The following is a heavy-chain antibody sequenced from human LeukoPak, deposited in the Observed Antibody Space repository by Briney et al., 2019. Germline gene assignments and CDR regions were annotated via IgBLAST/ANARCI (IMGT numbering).Heavy chain of an antibody. V-gene: IGHV6-1*01. CDR1: GDSVSSNSAA. J-gene: IGHJ3*02. D-gene: IGHD1-26*01. Sequence: SQTLSLTCAISGDSVSSNSAAWNWIRQSPSRGLEWLGRTYYRSKWYNDYAVSVKSRITINPDTSKNQFSLQLNSVTPGDTAVYYCARGSDSVGATTTFDIWGQGTMATVSS. CDR2: TYYRSKWYN. CDR3: ARGSDSVGATTTFDI.